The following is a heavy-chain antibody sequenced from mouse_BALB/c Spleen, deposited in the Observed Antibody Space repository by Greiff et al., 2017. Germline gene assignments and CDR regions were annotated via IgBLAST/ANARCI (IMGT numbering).Heavy chain of an antibody. CDR1: GFTFSSYT. V-gene: IGHV5-6-4*01. CDR3: TRYYGSSYWYFDV. CDR2: ISSGGSYT. D-gene: IGHD1-1*01. J-gene: IGHJ1*01. Sequence: VESGGGLVKPGGSLKLSCAASGFTFSSYTMSWVRQTPEKRLEWVATISSGGSYTYYPDSVKGRFTISRDNAKNTLYLQMSSLKSEDTAMYYCTRYYGSSYWYFDVWGAGTTVTVSS.